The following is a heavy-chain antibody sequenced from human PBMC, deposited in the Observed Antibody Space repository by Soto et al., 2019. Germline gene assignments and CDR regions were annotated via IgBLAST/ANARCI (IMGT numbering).Heavy chain of an antibody. CDR2: INTDSGNP. D-gene: IGHD2-21*02. CDR3: TRKKCIGDCYLFDY. Sequence: QVQLVQSGGEVNKPGASVKVSCKASGYTFNTYGINWVRQAPGQGLEWMGWINTDSGNPRYAQKFQGRVSMTRDTSSGTAYMEMRSLTSDDTAVYYCTRKKCIGDCYLFDYWGQGTLVTVSS. CDR1: GYTFNTYG. V-gene: IGHV1-18*01. J-gene: IGHJ4*02.